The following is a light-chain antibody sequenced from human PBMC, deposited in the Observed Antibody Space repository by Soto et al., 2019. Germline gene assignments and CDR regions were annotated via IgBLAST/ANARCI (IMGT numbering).Light chain of an antibody. Sequence: DSQMTRYPSTLSGAVGGRVTITCRASESMSNCLAWYQQKAGKAPKLRISGASSLQSGVPSRFSATASGTELTLTISSLQPDDIAPYYCQQCHSYLTFGQGTKVDIK. V-gene: IGKV1-5*01. CDR2: GAS. CDR3: QQCHSYLT. J-gene: IGKJ1*01. CDR1: ESMSNC.